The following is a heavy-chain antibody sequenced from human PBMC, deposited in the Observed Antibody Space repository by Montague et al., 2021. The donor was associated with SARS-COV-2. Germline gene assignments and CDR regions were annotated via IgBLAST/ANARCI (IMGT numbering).Heavy chain of an antibody. CDR3: AGGGGAYCSGGSCYVVFDY. J-gene: IGHJ4*02. CDR2: TYYTGSS. CDR1: GDSISSSAYY. D-gene: IGHD2-15*01. V-gene: IGHV4-31*03. Sequence: TLSLTCTVSGDSISSSAYYWIWIRQRPGKDLEWIGYTYYTGSSNYNPTLRSRLTISVDTSKNQFSLKLNSVTAAATAVYYWAGGGGAYCSGGSCYVVFDYWGQGTLVTVSS.